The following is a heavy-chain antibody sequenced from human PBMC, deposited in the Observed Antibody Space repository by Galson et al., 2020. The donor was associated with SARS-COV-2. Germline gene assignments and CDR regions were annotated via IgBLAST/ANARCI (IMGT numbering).Heavy chain of an antibody. Sequence: ASVKVSCTASGYTFTGYYMHWVRQAPGQGLEWMGWINPNSGGTNYAQKFQGRVTMTRDTSISTAYMELSRLRSDDTAVYYCARAPWIQLAGGGIFDYWGQGTLVTVSS. D-gene: IGHD5-18*01. CDR2: INPNSGGT. CDR1: GYTFTGYY. J-gene: IGHJ4*02. V-gene: IGHV1-2*02. CDR3: ARAPWIQLAGGGIFDY.